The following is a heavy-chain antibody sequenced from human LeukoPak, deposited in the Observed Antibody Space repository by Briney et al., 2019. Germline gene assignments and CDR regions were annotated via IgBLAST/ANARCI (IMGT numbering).Heavy chain of an antibody. CDR2: IYRSGIT. CDR3: ARAPSDWGATNWFDP. J-gene: IGHJ5*02. D-gene: IGHD7-27*01. Sequence: SETLSLTCTVSGGSVSAYYWNWIRQPPGKGLEWIGFIYRSGITSYNPSLKSRVTISLDTSKNDFSLNLTSVTAADTAVYYCARAPSDWGATNWFDPWGHGTLGTVSS. CDR1: GGSVSAYY. V-gene: IGHV4-59*02.